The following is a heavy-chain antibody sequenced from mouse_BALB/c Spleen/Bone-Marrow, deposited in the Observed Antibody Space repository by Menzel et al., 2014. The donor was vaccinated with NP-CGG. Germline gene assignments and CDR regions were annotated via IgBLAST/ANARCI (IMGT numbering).Heavy chain of an antibody. CDR2: IWSDGST. D-gene: IGHD2-10*02. J-gene: IGHJ4*01. Sequence: VQLQESGPGLVAPSQSLSITCTVSGFSLTTYGVHWVRRPPGKGLEWLVVIWSDGSTTYNSALKSRLSISKDNSKGQVFLKMNSLQTDDTAMYYCARNPYGNYAMDYWGQGTSVTVSS. V-gene: IGHV2-6*02. CDR3: ARNPYGNYAMDY. CDR1: GFSLTTYG.